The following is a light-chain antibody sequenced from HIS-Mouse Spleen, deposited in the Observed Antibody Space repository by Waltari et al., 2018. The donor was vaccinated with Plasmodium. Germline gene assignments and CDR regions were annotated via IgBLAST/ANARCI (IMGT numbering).Light chain of an antibody. CDR3: CSYAGSSTNWV. CDR1: SSDVGRYNL. J-gene: IGLJ3*02. Sequence: QSALPQPASVSGSPGQSITISGTGTSSDVGRYNLFSWYQQHPGKAPKLMIYEGSKRPSGVSNRFSGSKSGNTASLTISGLQAEDEADYYCCSYAGSSTNWVFGGGTKLTVL. CDR2: EGS. V-gene: IGLV2-23*01.